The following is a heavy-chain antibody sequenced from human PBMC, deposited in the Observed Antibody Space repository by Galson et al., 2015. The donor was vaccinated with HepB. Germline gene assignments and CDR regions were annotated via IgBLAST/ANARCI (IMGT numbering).Heavy chain of an antibody. J-gene: IGHJ6*02. CDR2: MNPDTGNT. CDR1: GYTFRYFN. Sequence: SVKVSCKASGYTFRYFNINWVRQAAGQGLQWMGWMNPDTGNTGYEQKLQGRVNMIADTSAGTAYMELTSLGTEDTAIYYCARGTLKYFYGMDVWGQGTSVIVSS. D-gene: IGHD2/OR15-2a*01. CDR3: ARGTLKYFYGMDV. V-gene: IGHV1-8*01.